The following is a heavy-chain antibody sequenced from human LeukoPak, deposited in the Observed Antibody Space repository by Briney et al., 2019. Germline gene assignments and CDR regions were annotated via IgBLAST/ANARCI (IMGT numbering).Heavy chain of an antibody. J-gene: IGHJ4*02. Sequence: PGGSLRLSCAASGFTFSSFEMNWVRQAPGKGLEWVSYISSSGSTIYHTDSVRGRFIISRDNAKNSLYLQMNSLRAEDTAVYYCAPEASYYGGGVDYWGQGTLVTVSS. D-gene: IGHD1-26*01. CDR3: APEASYYGGGVDY. CDR1: GFTFSSFE. CDR2: ISSSGSTI. V-gene: IGHV3-48*03.